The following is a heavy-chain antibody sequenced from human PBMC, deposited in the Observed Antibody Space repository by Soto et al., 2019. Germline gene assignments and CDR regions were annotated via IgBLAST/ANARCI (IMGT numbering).Heavy chain of an antibody. V-gene: IGHV4-34*01. J-gene: IGHJ1*01. Sequence: SETLSLTCAVYGGSFSGYYWSWIRQPPGKGLEWIGEINHSGSTNYNPSLKSRVTISVDTSKNQFSLKLSSVTAADTAVYYCARGLFSRAGYFQHWGQGTLVTVSS. CDR2: INHSGST. CDR3: ARGLFSRAGYFQH. D-gene: IGHD3-10*01. CDR1: GGSFSGYY.